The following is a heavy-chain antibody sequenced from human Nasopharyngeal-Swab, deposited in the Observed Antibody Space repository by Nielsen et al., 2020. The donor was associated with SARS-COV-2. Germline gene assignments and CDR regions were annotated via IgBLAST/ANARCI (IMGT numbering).Heavy chain of an antibody. Sequence: ASVQVSCKASGYTFTSYYMHWVRQAPGQGLEWMGIINPSGGSTSYAQKFQGRVTITADESTSTAYMELSSLRSEDTAVYYCASNGFGELPPDAFDIWGQGTMVTVSS. CDR1: GYTFTSYY. CDR3: ASNGFGELPPDAFDI. CDR2: INPSGGST. J-gene: IGHJ3*02. D-gene: IGHD3-10*01. V-gene: IGHV1-46*01.